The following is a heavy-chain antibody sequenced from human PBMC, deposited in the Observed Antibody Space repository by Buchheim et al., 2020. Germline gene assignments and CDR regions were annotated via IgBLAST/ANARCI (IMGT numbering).Heavy chain of an antibody. CDR1: GFTFSSYG. D-gene: IGHD6-19*01. CDR3: ARDSVQQWLGATSSIDY. CDR2: IWYDRSNK. V-gene: IGHV3-33*01. J-gene: IGHJ4*02. Sequence: QVQLVESGGGVVQPGRSLRLSCAASGFTFSSYGMHWVRQAPGKGLEWVAVIWYDRSNKYYADSVKGRFTISRDNSKNTLYLQMNSLRAEDTAVYYCARDSVQQWLGATSSIDYWGQGTL.